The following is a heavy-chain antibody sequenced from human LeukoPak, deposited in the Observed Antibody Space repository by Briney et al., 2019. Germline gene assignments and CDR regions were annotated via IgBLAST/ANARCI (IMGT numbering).Heavy chain of an antibody. D-gene: IGHD4-17*01. V-gene: IGHV4-39*01. CDR2: IYYSGST. Sequence: PSETLSLTCTVSGGSISSSSYYWGWIRQPPGKGLEWIGSIYYSGSTYYNPSLKSRVTISVDTSKNLFSLKLSSVTAADTAVYYCARTYGDYSCYFDYWGQGTLVTVSS. J-gene: IGHJ4*02. CDR3: ARTYGDYSCYFDY. CDR1: GGSISSSSYY.